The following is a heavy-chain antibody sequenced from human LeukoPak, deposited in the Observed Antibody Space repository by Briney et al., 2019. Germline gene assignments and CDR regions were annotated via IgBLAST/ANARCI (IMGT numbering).Heavy chain of an antibody. V-gene: IGHV4-34*01. D-gene: IGHD2-2*01. Sequence: SETLSLTCTVSGGSISSYYWSWIRQPPGKGLEWIGEINHSGSTNYNPSLKSRVTISVDTSKNQFSLKLSSVIAADTAVYYCARHAPVRATPIDYWGQGTLVTVSS. CDR3: ARHAPVRATPIDY. CDR2: INHSGST. J-gene: IGHJ4*02. CDR1: GGSISSYY.